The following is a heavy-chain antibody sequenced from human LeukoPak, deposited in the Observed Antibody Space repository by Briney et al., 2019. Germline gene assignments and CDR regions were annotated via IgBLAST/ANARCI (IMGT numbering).Heavy chain of an antibody. CDR1: GGSFSGYY. D-gene: IGHD6-19*01. Sequence: SETLSLTCAVYGGSFSGYYWSWIRQPPGNGLEWIGEINHSGSTNYNPSLKSRVTISVDTSKNQFSLKLSSVTAADTAVYYCARAGIAVAGRIYYYYYGMDVWGQGTTVTVSS. CDR2: INHSGST. CDR3: ARAGIAVAGRIYYYYYGMDV. J-gene: IGHJ6*02. V-gene: IGHV4-34*01.